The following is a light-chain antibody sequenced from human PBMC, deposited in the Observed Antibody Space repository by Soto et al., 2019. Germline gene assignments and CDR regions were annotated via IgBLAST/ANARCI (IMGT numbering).Light chain of an antibody. J-gene: IGLJ2*01. V-gene: IGLV1-44*01. Sequence: QSVLTQPPSVSGTPGHKVSISCSGSTSNLGGNTVNWYQQLPGTAPKLLIYTNNQRPSGVPDRFSGSKSGTSGSLAISGLRSEDEADFYCAAWDDSLNAVVFGGGTKLTVL. CDR2: TNN. CDR1: TSNLGGNT. CDR3: AAWDDSLNAVV.